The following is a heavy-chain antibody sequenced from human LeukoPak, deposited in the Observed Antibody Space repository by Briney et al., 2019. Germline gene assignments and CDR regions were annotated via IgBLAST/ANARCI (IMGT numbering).Heavy chain of an antibody. CDR2: IKQDGSEK. J-gene: IGHJ4*02. CDR1: GFTFSTYW. CDR3: ARDSAGNDY. D-gene: IGHD6-13*01. Sequence: QAGGSLRLSCAASGFTFSTYWMSWVAQAPGKGLEWVANIKQDGSEKYYVDSVKGRFTISRDNAKNSLYLQMNSLRAEDTAMYYCARDSAGNDYWGQGTLVTVSS. V-gene: IGHV3-7*01.